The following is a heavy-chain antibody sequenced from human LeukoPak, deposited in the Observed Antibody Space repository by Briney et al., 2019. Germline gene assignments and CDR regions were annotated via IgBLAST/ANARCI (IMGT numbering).Heavy chain of an antibody. CDR3: ARDPRRYCSSTSCYGPFDAFDI. J-gene: IGHJ3*02. CDR2: IYYSGST. Sequence: SETLSLTCTVSGVSLSSHYWSWIRQPPGKGLEWIGYIYYSGSTNYNPSLKSRVTISVDTSKNQFSLKLSSVTAANTAVYYCARDPRRYCSSTSCYGPFDAFDIWGQGTMVTVSS. D-gene: IGHD2-2*01. CDR1: GVSLSSHY. V-gene: IGHV4-59*11.